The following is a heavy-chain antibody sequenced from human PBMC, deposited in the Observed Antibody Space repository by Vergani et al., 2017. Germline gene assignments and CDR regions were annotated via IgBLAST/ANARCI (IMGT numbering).Heavy chain of an antibody. D-gene: IGHD2-21*01. J-gene: IGHJ6*02. CDR2: IKSTFDRGTT. V-gene: IGHV3-15*07. CDR3: TTDPRYCGDGSCYWLRDHHYYGMDV. CDR1: GFSFRNAW. Sequence: EVQLVESGGGIVKPGGSLRLSCVASGFSFRNAWMNWVRRTPGKGLEWVGRIKSTFDRGTTDYAEAVKGRFTISRDDSKNTLFLQMNGLKTEDICVYYCTTDPRYCGDGSCYWLRDHHYYGMDVWGQGTTVTVSS.